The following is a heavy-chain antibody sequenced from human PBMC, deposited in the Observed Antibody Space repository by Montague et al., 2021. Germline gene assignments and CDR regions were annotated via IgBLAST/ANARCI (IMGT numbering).Heavy chain of an antibody. CDR1: SGSIFHAH. Sequence: SETLSLTCTVSSGSIFHAHWSWVRQPPGKGLELLGSMFYGGATSNNPSLKSRVTMSIDTSTSQFSLKLSFVTAADTAVYYCSKQDYFVSGISYNGFDPWGQGILVTVSS. CDR3: SKQDYFVSGISYNGFDP. J-gene: IGHJ5*02. V-gene: IGHV4-59*08. D-gene: IGHD3-10*01. CDR2: MFYGGAT.